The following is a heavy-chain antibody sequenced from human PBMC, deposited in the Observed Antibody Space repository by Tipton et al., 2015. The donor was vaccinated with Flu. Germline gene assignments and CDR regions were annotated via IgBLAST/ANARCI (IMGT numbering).Heavy chain of an antibody. D-gene: IGHD6-13*01. CDR2: IWYDGSNK. CDR3: ARGPLPDSNWYNGMDV. Sequence: QLVQSGGGVVQPGRSLRLSCVASGFIFSTYGMHWVRQAPGKGLEWVAVIWYDGSNKYYADSVKGRFTISRDNAKNSLYLQLNSLRAGDTAVYFCARGPLPDSNWYNGMDVWGQGTTVTVSS. V-gene: IGHV3-33*01. J-gene: IGHJ6*02. CDR1: GFIFSTYG.